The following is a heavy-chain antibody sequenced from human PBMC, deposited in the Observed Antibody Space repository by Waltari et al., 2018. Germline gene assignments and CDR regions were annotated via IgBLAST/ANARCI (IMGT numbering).Heavy chain of an antibody. D-gene: IGHD6-6*01. Sequence: EVQLVESGGGLVQPGGSLRLSCAASGFTFSSYDMNWVRQAPGKGLEWVSYISSSGSTIYYADSVKGRFTISRDNAKNSLYLQMNSLRAEDTAVYYCARDQSRVDAFDIWGQGTMVTVSS. CDR1: GFTFSSYD. CDR2: ISSSGSTI. V-gene: IGHV3-48*03. CDR3: ARDQSRVDAFDI. J-gene: IGHJ3*02.